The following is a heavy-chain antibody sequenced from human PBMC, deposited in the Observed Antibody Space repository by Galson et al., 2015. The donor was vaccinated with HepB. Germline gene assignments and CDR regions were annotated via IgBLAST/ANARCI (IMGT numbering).Heavy chain of an antibody. J-gene: IGHJ4*02. CDR3: ARLYDFGSGYPAPFDY. V-gene: IGHV3-21*01. CDR2: ISSSSSYI. D-gene: IGHD3-3*01. Sequence: SLRLSCAASGFTFSSYSMNWVRQAPGKGLEWVSSISSSSSYIYYADSVKGRFTISRDNAKNSLYLQMNSLRAEDTAVYYCARLYDFGSGYPAPFDYWGQGTLVTVSS. CDR1: GFTFSSYS.